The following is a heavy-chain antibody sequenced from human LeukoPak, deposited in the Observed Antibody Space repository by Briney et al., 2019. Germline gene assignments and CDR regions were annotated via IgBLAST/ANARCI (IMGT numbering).Heavy chain of an antibody. J-gene: IGHJ4*02. CDR1: GGSISSYY. D-gene: IGHD2-21*02. CDR3: ARDWEIAYCGGDCYLY. CDR2: FYYSGST. V-gene: IGHV4-59*12. Sequence: SETLSLTCTVSGGSISSYYWSWIRQPPGKGLEWIGYFYYSGSTKYNPSLKSRVTISVDTSKNQFSLRLSSVTAADTAVYYCARDWEIAYCGGDCYLYWGQGTLVTVSS.